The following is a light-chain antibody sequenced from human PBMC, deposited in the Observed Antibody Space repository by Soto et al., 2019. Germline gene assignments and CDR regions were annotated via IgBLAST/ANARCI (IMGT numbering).Light chain of an antibody. V-gene: IGKV3-15*01. Sequence: ETVMTQSPATLSVSPGERVTLSCRASQSVGSKVAWYQQQPGQAPSLLIYGASTRATETPVRFSGSGSGTEFSLTISSLQSEDFAVYYCQQYSNWPPVIFGGGTKVAIK. CDR3: QQYSNWPPVI. CDR1: QSVGSK. CDR2: GAS. J-gene: IGKJ4*01.